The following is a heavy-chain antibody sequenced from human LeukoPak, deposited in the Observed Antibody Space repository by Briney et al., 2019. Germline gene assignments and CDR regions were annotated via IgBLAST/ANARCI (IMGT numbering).Heavy chain of an antibody. D-gene: IGHD6-13*01. CDR1: GYTFTGYY. CDR3: ARGGHYSSSWLPAALND. CDR2: INPNSGGT. J-gene: IGHJ4*02. V-gene: IGHV1-2*04. Sequence: ASVKVSCKASGYTFTGYYMHWVRQAPGQGLEWMGWINPNSGGTNYAQKFQGWVTMTRDTSISTAYMELSRLRSDDTAVYYCARGGHYSSSWLPAALNDWGQGTLVTVSS.